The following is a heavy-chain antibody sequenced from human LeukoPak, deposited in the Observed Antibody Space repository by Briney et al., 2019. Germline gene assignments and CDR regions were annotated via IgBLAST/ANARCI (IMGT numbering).Heavy chain of an antibody. J-gene: IGHJ4*02. CDR1: GYNFNTYW. V-gene: IGHV5-51*01. CDR3: ARHRDYDGSTYFDY. Sequence: GESLKISCEVSGYNFNTYWIGWVRQMPGKGLEWMGIIYPGDSDTRYSPSFQGQVTISADTSLTTAYLQWSSLKASDTAMYYCARHRDYDGSTYFDYWGQGTLVTVSS. CDR2: IYPGDSDT. D-gene: IGHD4-23*01.